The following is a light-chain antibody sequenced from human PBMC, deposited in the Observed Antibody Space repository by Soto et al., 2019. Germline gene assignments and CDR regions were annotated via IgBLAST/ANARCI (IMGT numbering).Light chain of an antibody. Sequence: EIVLTQSPATLSLSPGETATLSCRASQSISRYLAWYQQKPGQAPRLLIYDASIRATGIPARFRGGGSETDFTLTISSLAPVDFAIYYCQQRGTWPRVTFGGGTKVEIK. V-gene: IGKV3-11*01. J-gene: IGKJ4*01. CDR3: QQRGTWPRVT. CDR1: QSISRY. CDR2: DAS.